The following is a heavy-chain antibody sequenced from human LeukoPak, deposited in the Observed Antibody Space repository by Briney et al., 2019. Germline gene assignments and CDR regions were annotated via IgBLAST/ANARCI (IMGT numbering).Heavy chain of an antibody. CDR1: GFTFSSYS. V-gene: IGHV3-21*01. J-gene: IGHJ4*02. D-gene: IGHD1-26*01. CDR2: ISSSSSYI. Sequence: GGSLRLSCAASGFTFSSYSMNWVRQAPGKGLEWVSSISSSSSYIYYADSVKGRFTISRDNAKNSLYLQMNSLRAEDTAVYYCARESGGATSVSFDYWGQGALVTVSS. CDR3: ARESGGATSVSFDY.